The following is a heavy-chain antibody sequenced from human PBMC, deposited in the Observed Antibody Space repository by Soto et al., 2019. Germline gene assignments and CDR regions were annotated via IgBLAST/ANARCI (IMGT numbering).Heavy chain of an antibody. CDR3: ARGSSGSYSFDD. Sequence: SETLSLTCAVSGYSISSGYYWGWIRQPPGKGLEWIGSIYHSGSTYYNPSLKSRVTISVDTSKNPFSLKLSSVTAADTAVYYCARGSSGSYSFDDWGQGTLVTVSS. J-gene: IGHJ4*02. CDR2: IYHSGST. CDR1: GYSISSGYY. V-gene: IGHV4-38-2*01. D-gene: IGHD1-26*01.